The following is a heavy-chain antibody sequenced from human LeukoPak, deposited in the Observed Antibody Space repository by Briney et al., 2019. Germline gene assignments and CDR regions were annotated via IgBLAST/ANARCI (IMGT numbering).Heavy chain of an antibody. CDR2: MNPNSGNT. V-gene: IGHV1-8*03. D-gene: IGHD3-9*01. Sequence: VASVKVSCKASGYTFTSYDINWVRQATGQGLEWMGWMNPNSGNTGYAQKFQGRVTITRNTSISTAYMELSSLRSEDTAVYYCATTGGLTGYYPFDYWGQGTLVTVSS. CDR3: ATTGGLTGYYPFDY. CDR1: GYTFTSYD. J-gene: IGHJ4*02.